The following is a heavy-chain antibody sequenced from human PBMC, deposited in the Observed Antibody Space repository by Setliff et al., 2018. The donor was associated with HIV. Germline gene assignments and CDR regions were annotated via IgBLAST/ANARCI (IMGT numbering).Heavy chain of an antibody. CDR1: GGSFSGYY. CDR3: ARGWELPFYYYYYYMDV. J-gene: IGHJ6*03. Sequence: SETLSLTCGVYGGSFSGYYWSWIRQPPGKGLEWIGEINDSGSTNCNPSLKSRVTISVDTSKNQFSLNLSSVTAADTAVYFCARGWELPFYYYYYYMDVWGKGTTVTVSS. CDR2: INDSGST. D-gene: IGHD1-26*01. V-gene: IGHV4-34*01.